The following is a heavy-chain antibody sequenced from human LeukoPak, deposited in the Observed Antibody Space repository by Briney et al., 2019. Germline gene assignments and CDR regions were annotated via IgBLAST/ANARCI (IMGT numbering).Heavy chain of an antibody. J-gene: IGHJ4*02. CDR3: AKGGPTGSNYFDF. Sequence: GGSLRLSCAASGFTFSAYYMSWIRQAPGKGLEWVSYISSGSTTIRYADSVKGRFTISRDNSKTTLYLQMNSLRADDTAVYYCAKGGPTGSNYFDFWGQGTLVTVSS. CDR1: GFTFSAYY. CDR2: ISSGSTTI. V-gene: IGHV3-11*01. D-gene: IGHD1-26*01.